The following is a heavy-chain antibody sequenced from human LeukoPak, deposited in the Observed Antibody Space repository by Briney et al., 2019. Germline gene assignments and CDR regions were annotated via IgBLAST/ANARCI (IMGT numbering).Heavy chain of an antibody. CDR2: IYYSGST. CDR3: ARGSIPDY. V-gene: IGHV4-59*08. CDR1: GGSISNYY. D-gene: IGHD2-21*01. J-gene: IGHJ4*02. Sequence: SETLSLTCTVSGGSISNYYWSWIRQPPGKRLEWIGYIYYSGSTNYNPSLKSRVTISVDTSKNQFSLKLSSVTAADTAIYYCARGSIPDYWGQGILVTVSS.